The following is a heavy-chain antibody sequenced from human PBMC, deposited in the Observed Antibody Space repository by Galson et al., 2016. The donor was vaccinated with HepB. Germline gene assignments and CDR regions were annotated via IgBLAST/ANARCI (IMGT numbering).Heavy chain of an antibody. V-gene: IGHV6-1*01. Sequence: CAISGDSVSSNNAIWNWIRQSPSRGLEWLGRTYYRSKWYNDYGVSVKSRITISPDTSKNQFSLQLTSVTPEDTAVYYCAGHLRMGRTSNGLDVWGQGTTVIVSS. CDR3: AGHLRMGRTSNGLDV. J-gene: IGHJ6*02. CDR1: GDSVSSNNAI. D-gene: IGHD1/OR15-1a*01. CDR2: TYYRSKWYN.